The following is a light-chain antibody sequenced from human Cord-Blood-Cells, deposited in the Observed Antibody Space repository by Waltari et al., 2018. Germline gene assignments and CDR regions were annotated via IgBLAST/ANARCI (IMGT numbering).Light chain of an antibody. V-gene: IGKV3-15*01. Sequence: ILMKQSPDTLSVSPGERATLSCRASQSFSSNLAWYQQKPGQAPRRRIYGASTRATGIPARFSGSGSGTEFTLTISSLQSEYFAVYYCQQYNNWPRTFGQGTKVEIK. J-gene: IGKJ1*01. CDR1: QSFSSN. CDR3: QQYNNWPRT. CDR2: GAS.